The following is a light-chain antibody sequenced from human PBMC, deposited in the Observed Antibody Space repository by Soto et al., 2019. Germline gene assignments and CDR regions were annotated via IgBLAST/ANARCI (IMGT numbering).Light chain of an antibody. CDR1: QSISTR. CDR2: AAS. J-gene: IGKJ5*01. CDR3: QQANSFPIT. Sequence: DIHMTHAPSTLSASVGDRVTXTCXASQSISTRLAWYQQKPGKAPKLLIYAASSLQSGVPSRFSGSGSGTDFTLTISSLQPEDFATYYCQQANSFPITFGQGTRLET. V-gene: IGKV1-12*01.